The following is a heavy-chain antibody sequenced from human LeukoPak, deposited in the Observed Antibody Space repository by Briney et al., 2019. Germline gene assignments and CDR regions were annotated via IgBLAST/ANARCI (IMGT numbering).Heavy chain of an antibody. CDR1: GGSISGTYY. CDR3: ARRWVYDKRAFDA. Sequence: SETLSLTCTVSGGSISGTYYWSWIRQPPGEGLEWIGDIYYTGTTDSNPSLKSRVTISLDTSKNQFSLNLSSVTAADTAVYYCARRWVYDKRAFDAWGQGTMVTVSS. D-gene: IGHD3-16*01. CDR2: IYYTGTT. V-gene: IGHV4-59*08. J-gene: IGHJ3*01.